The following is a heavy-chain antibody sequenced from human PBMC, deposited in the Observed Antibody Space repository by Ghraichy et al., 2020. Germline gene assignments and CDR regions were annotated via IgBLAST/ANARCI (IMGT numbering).Heavy chain of an antibody. J-gene: IGHJ4*02. D-gene: IGHD6-25*01. V-gene: IGHV4-39*02. CDR3: TREAAGAADY. CDR2: IFYSGNT. Sequence: QTLSLTCTVSGGSISTTSYHWGWVRQPPGEGLEWIGSIFYSGNTYYSPSLQSRVTISVDTSKNRFSLTLSSMTAADTAVYFCTREAAGAADYWGQGTLVTVSS. CDR1: GGSISTTSYH.